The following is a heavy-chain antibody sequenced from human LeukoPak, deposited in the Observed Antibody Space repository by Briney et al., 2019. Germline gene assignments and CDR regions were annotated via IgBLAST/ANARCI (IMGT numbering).Heavy chain of an antibody. CDR1: GGTFSSYA. J-gene: IGHJ4*02. Sequence: SVKVSCKASGGTFSSYAISWVRQAPGQGREWMGRIIPIFGIANYAQKFQGRVTITADKSTSTAYMELSSLRSEDTAVYYCARVGDYYDSSGYYYSPHFDYWGQGTLVTVSS. V-gene: IGHV1-69*04. CDR2: IIPIFGIA. CDR3: ARVGDYYDSSGYYYSPHFDY. D-gene: IGHD3-22*01.